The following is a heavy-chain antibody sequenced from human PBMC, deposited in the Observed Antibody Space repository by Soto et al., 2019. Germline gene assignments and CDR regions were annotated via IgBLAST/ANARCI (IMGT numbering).Heavy chain of an antibody. J-gene: IGHJ1*01. CDR2: IGNDGTAT. D-gene: IGHD3-22*01. V-gene: IGHV3-30-3*01. CDR3: AREDSSSGSAGTFQH. Sequence: GSLRLSCAASGFTFGIYPMHWVRRAPGKGLEWVAVIGNDGTATSYPDSVKGRFTISRDNSKSTLYLDMNNLTPEDTALYFCAREDSSSGSAGTFQHWGQGTLVTVSS. CDR1: GFTFGIYP.